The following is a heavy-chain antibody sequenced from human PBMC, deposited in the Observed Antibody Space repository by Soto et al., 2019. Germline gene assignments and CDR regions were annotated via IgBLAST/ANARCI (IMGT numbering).Heavy chain of an antibody. J-gene: IGHJ4*02. V-gene: IGHV3-11*05. CDR3: ARDHHRYSGYDYVDY. Sequence: QVQLVESGGGLVKPGGSLRLSCAASGFTFSDYYMSRIRQAPGKGLEWVSYISSSSSYTNYADSVKGRFTISRDNAKNSLYLQMNSLRAEDTAVYYCARDHHRYSGYDYVDYWGQATLVTVSS. D-gene: IGHD5-12*01. CDR1: GFTFSDYY. CDR2: ISSSSSYT.